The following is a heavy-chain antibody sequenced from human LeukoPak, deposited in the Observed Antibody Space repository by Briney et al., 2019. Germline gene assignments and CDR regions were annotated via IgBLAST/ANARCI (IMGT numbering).Heavy chain of an antibody. CDR1: GYTFTGFY. CDR3: ARERDRRLDYMDV. D-gene: IGHD2-21*02. CDR2: INHNSGGT. Sequence: ASVKVSCKASGYTFTGFYMPRVRQAPGQRLEWMGWINHNSGGTNYAQKFQGRVTMTMDTSISTAYMELSSLRPDDTAVYYCARERDRRLDYMDVWGKGTTVTVSS. V-gene: IGHV1-2*02. J-gene: IGHJ6*03.